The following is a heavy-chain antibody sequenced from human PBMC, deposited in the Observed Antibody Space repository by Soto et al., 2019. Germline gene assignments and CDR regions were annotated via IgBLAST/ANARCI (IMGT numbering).Heavy chain of an antibody. CDR2: IIPIFGTA. Sequence: GASAKVSCKASGGTFSSYAISWVRQAPGQGLEWMGGIIPIFGTANYAQKFQGRVTITADESTSTAYMELSSLRSEDTAVYYCARGEVLRFFWRDHYYYYGMDVWGQGTTVTVSS. CDR3: ARGEVLRFFWRDHYYYYGMDV. J-gene: IGHJ6*02. V-gene: IGHV1-69*13. CDR1: GGTFSSYA. D-gene: IGHD3-3*01.